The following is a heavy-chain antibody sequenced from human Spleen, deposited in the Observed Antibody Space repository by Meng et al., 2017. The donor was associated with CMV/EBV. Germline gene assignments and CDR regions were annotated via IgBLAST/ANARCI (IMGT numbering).Heavy chain of an antibody. D-gene: IGHD1-14*01. V-gene: IGHV4-30-4*01. J-gene: IGHJ5*02. CDR3: ARAEYYNWFDP. CDR1: GGSMSSGDYF. Sequence: QGQVQGSGHGLVKPSQTPSLTCTVSGGSMSSGDYFWNWIRQPPGKGLEWIGYIYYSGNTYYNPSLKSRVTISIDTSKNQFSLKLSSVTAADTAVYYCARAEYYNWFDPWGQGTLVTVSS. CDR2: IYYSGNT.